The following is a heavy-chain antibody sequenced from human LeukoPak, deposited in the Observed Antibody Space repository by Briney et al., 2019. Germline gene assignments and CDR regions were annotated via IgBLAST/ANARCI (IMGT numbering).Heavy chain of an antibody. J-gene: IGHJ4*02. CDR1: GYSISSGYY. CDR2: IYHSGNT. Sequence: PSETLSLTCTVSGYSISSGYYWGWIRQPPGKGLEWIGSIYHSGNTFYNPSLKSRVTISVDTSKNQFSLNLSSVTAADTAVYYCAKLYDSSGQARDYWGQGTLVTVSS. D-gene: IGHD3-22*01. CDR3: AKLYDSSGQARDY. V-gene: IGHV4-38-2*02.